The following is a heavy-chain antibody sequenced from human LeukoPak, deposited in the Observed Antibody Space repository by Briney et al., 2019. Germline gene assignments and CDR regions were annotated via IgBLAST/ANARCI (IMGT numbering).Heavy chain of an antibody. J-gene: IGHJ4*02. CDR3: AKEACGGSCVTDYFDY. D-gene: IGHD2-15*01. V-gene: IGHV3-30*18. CDR1: GFTFSSYG. CDR2: ISYDGRSK. Sequence: GGSLRLSCAASGFTFSSYGMHWVRQAPGKGLEWVAVISYDGRSKYYADSAKGRFTISRDNSKNTLYLQMNSLRPEDTAVHYCAKEACGGSCVTDYFDYWGQGTLVTVSS.